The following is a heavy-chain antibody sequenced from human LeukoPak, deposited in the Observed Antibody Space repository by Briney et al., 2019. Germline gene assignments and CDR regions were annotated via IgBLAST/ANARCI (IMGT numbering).Heavy chain of an antibody. V-gene: IGHV4-30-2*01. CDR1: GDSISSGGYS. J-gene: IGHJ3*02. CDR3: ARYDILSGTHDAFDI. D-gene: IGHD3-9*01. CDR2: IYHSGST. Sequence: SETLSLTCAVSGDSISSGGYSWSWIRQPPGKGLEWIAYIYHSGSTYYNPSLKSRVTMSVGRSKNQFSLKLSSVTAADTAMYYCARYDILSGTHDAFDIWGQGTMVTVSS.